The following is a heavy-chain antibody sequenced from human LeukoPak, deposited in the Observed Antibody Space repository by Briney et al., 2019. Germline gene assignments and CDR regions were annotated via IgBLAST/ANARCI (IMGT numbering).Heavy chain of an antibody. CDR3: ARSAIMGIAAAGIDY. D-gene: IGHD6-13*01. CDR2: INPNSGGT. J-gene: IGHJ4*02. CDR1: GYTFTGYY. Sequence: ASVKVSCKASGYTFTGYYMHWVRQAPGQGLEWMGWINPNSGGTNYAQKFQGRVTMTRDTSISTAYMELSRLRSDDTAVYYCARSAIMGIAAAGIDYWGQGTLVTVSS. V-gene: IGHV1-2*02.